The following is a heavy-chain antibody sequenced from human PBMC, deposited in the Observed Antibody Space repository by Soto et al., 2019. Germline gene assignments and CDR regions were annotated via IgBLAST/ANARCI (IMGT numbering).Heavy chain of an antibody. D-gene: IGHD3-22*01. CDR1: GGSISSYY. CDR2: IYYSGST. CDR3: ARSRYDSCAYYLGTRAGPFDF. J-gene: IGHJ4*02. Sequence: SETLSLTCTVSGGSISSYYWSWIRQPPGKGLEWIGYIYYSGSTNYNPSLKSRVTISIDTSKNQFSLSLSSMTAADTAVYYCARSRYDSCAYYLGTRAGPFDFWAQGTLVTVSS. V-gene: IGHV4-59*12.